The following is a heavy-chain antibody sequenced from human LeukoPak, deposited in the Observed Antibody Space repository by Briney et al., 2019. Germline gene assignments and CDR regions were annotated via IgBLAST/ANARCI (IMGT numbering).Heavy chain of an antibody. CDR1: GFPFSSYP. Sequence: GGSLRLSCAGSGFPFSSYPISWVRQPPGKGLEWVSAIAASGDSTYSADSVKGRFTISRDNSKNTLYLQMNSLRAEDTAVYYCARVMDYGDYSDAFDIWGQGTMVTVSS. J-gene: IGHJ3*02. D-gene: IGHD4-17*01. CDR2: IAASGDST. V-gene: IGHV3-23*01. CDR3: ARVMDYGDYSDAFDI.